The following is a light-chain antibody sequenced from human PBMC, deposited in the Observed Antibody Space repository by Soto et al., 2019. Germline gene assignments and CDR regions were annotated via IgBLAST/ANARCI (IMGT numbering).Light chain of an antibody. Sequence: DIQMTQSPSSLSAFVGDRVTLTCRAIQTISMYLNWYQQKPGKAPILLISAASSLQTGVPSRFNGSGSGTDFTLTISSLQPEDCATYYCQQSYSTPPLTFGGGTKVDIK. J-gene: IGKJ4*01. CDR2: AAS. CDR1: QTISMY. V-gene: IGKV1-39*01. CDR3: QQSYSTPPLT.